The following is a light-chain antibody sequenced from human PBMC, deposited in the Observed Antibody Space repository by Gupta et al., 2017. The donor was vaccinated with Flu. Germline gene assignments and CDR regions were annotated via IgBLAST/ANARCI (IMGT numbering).Light chain of an antibody. CDR3: AVWDDSLSGRV. J-gene: IGLJ2*01. CDR1: YSNIANNF. CDR2: TDN. Sequence: RVNISCSGSYSNIANNFVYWYQQRPGTAPKLLIYTDNQRPSGVPDRFSGSKSGSSASLAITGLRSEDEADYYCAVWDDSLSGRVFGGGTKLTVL. V-gene: IGLV1-47*01.